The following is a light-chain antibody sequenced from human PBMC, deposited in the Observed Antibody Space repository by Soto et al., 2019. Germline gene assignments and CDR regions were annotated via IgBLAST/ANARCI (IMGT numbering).Light chain of an antibody. CDR2: TTS. CDR3: QQSYFTPIT. J-gene: IGKJ5*01. V-gene: IGKV1-39*01. Sequence: DIQMTQSPSSLSASVGDRVTITCRASQNINSYLNWYQQKSGKAPKLLIYTTSRLGGGVPSRFSGSGSGTDFTLTINGLQPEDFATYYCQQSYFTPITFGQGTRLEIK. CDR1: QNINSY.